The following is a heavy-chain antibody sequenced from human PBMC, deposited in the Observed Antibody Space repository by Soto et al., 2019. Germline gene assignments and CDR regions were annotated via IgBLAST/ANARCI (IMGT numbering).Heavy chain of an antibody. V-gene: IGHV3-33*01. J-gene: IGHJ4*02. Sequence: GGSLRLSCAASGFTFSSYGMHWVRQAPGKGLEWVAVIWYDGSNKYYADSVKGRFTISRDNSKNTLYLQMNSLRAEDTAVYYCAREKGMTTVTALDYWGQGTLVTVSS. D-gene: IGHD4-17*01. CDR3: AREKGMTTVTALDY. CDR2: IWYDGSNK. CDR1: GFTFSSYG.